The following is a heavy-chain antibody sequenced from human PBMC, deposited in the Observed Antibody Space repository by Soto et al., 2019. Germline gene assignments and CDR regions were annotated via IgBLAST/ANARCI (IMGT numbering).Heavy chain of an antibody. D-gene: IGHD1-26*01. CDR3: VPGSSGGVGEDR. V-gene: IGHV3-23*01. CDR2: ISESGATT. J-gene: IGHJ5*02. CDR1: GFNFDGHA. Sequence: GGSLRLSCVASGFNFDGHAMTWVRQAPGKGLEWVSTISESGATTYCADSVKGRFTISRDNSKNTLFLQLSSLRVEDTALYYCVPGSSGGVGEDRWGQGTLVTVSS.